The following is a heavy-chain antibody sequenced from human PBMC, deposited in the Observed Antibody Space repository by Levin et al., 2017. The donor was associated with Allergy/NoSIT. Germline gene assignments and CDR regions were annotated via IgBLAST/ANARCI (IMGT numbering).Heavy chain of an antibody. V-gene: IGHV4-4*07. J-gene: IGHJ6*02. D-gene: IGHD1-26*01. CDR1: GGSISSYY. CDR2: IYTSGST. Sequence: SCTVSGGSISSYYWSWIRQPAGKGLEWIGRIYTSGSTNYNPSLKSRVTMSVDTSKNQFSLKLSSVTAADTAVYYCARDDDRLGSGSYSSVRDYYYGMDVWGQGTTVTVSS. CDR3: ARDDDRLGSGSYSSVRDYYYGMDV.